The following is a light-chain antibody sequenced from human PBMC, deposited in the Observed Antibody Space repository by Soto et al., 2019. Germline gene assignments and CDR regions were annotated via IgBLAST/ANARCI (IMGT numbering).Light chain of an antibody. J-gene: IGKJ1*01. CDR3: QQRSNSPLT. Sequence: EIVLTQSPATLSLAPGERATLSCMASQSGSSNLAWYQQKTGQAPRLLISDASNRATGIPARFSGSGSGTDFTLTISSLETEDYAVYYCQQRSNSPLTFGQGTKVDIK. V-gene: IGKV3-11*01. CDR1: QSGSSN. CDR2: DAS.